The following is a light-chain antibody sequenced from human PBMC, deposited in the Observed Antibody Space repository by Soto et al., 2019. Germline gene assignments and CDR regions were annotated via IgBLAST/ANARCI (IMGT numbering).Light chain of an antibody. Sequence: DIQMTQSPSSVSASVGDRVTITCRASQGISSSLAWYQQKPGKAPKLLIYAASSLQSGVPSRFGGSGSGTDFTLTIDSLQPEDFATYFCQQANSFPITFGQGTRLEMK. CDR3: QQANSFPIT. J-gene: IGKJ5*01. CDR2: AAS. CDR1: QGISSS. V-gene: IGKV1D-12*01.